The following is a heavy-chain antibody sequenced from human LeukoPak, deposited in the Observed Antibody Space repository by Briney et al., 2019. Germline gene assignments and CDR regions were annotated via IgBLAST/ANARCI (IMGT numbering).Heavy chain of an antibody. CDR1: GFTFSSSA. CDR3: AKGGIVVVPAAIHYFDY. D-gene: IGHD2-2*01. Sequence: GSLRLSCAASGFTFSSSAMSWVRQPPGKGLEWVSAISGSGGSTYYADSVKGRFTISRDNSKNTLYLQMNSLRAEDTAVYYCAKGGIVVVPAAIHYFDYWGQGTLVTVSS. J-gene: IGHJ4*02. V-gene: IGHV3-23*01. CDR2: ISGSGGST.